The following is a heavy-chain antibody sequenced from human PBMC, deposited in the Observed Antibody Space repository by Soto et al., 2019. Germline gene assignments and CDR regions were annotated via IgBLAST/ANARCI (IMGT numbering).Heavy chain of an antibody. CDR1: GYTFTIYG. V-gene: IGHV1-18*04. D-gene: IGHD3-22*01. CDR2: ISAYGGNT. CDR3: ARPYYYDSSGYYGFDY. J-gene: IGHJ4*02. Sequence: ASVKVSCKASGYTFTIYGISWVRQAPGQGLEWMGWISAYGGNTNYAQKLQGRVTMTTDTSTSTAYMELRSLRSDDTAVYYCARPYYYDSSGYYGFDYWGQGTLVTVSS.